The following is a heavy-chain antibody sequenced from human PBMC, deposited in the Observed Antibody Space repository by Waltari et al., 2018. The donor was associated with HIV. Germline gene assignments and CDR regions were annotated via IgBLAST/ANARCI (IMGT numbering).Heavy chain of an antibody. CDR3: VKDMFGEYDY. CDR1: GFSVCRYW. D-gene: IGHD3-10*02. CDR2: INPDGNTI. J-gene: IGHJ4*02. Sequence: EAQLVQSGGGLVQPGGSRRLSCAASGFSVCRYWMHWVRQIPGQGLVWVSRINPDGNTINYADSVRGRFTISRDYAKNTLYLQMNSLRDEDTAMYYCVKDMFGEYDYWGQGTLVTVSS. V-gene: IGHV3-74*01.